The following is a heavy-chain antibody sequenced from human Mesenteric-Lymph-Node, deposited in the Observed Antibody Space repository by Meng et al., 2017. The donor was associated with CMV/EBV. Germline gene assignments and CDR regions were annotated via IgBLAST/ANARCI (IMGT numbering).Heavy chain of an antibody. V-gene: IGHV3-23*01. CDR2: ISGSGGST. CDR3: AKVGCSSTSCPLKYYFDY. CDR1: FTCSSYA. D-gene: IGHD2-2*01. J-gene: IGHJ4*02. Sequence: FTCSSYAMSWVRQAPGKGLEWGSAISGSGGSTYYADSVKGRFTISRDNSKNTLYLQMNSLRAEDTAVYYCAKVGCSSTSCPLKYYFDYWGQGTLVTVSS.